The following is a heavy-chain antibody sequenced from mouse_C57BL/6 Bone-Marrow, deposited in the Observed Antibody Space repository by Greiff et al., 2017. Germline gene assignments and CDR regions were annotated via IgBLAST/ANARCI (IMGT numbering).Heavy chain of an antibody. CDR1: GFSLTSYG. J-gene: IGHJ4*01. CDR3: AKSPRPIIYYGSHMDY. D-gene: IGHD2-1*01. V-gene: IGHV2-4*01. CDR2: IWSGGST. Sequence: QVQLQQSGPGLVQPSQSLSITCTVSGFSLTSYGVHWVRQPPGKGLEWLGVIWSGGSTDYNAAFISRLSISKDNSKGQVFFKMNSLQADDTAIYYWAKSPRPIIYYGSHMDYWGQGTSVTVSS.